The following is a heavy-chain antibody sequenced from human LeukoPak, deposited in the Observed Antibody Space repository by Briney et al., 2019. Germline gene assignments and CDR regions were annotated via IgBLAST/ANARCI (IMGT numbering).Heavy chain of an antibody. D-gene: IGHD2-2*01. J-gene: IGHJ5*02. CDR2: IYYSGST. CDR3: ARHSPEVVPAAILPWFDP. CDR1: GGSISSSSYY. Sequence: SETLSLTCTVSGGSISSSSYYWGWIRQPPGKGLEWIGSIYYSGSTYYNPSLKSRVTISVDTSKNQFSLKLSSVTAADTAVYYCARHSPEVVPAAILPWFDPWGQGTLATVSS. V-gene: IGHV4-39*01.